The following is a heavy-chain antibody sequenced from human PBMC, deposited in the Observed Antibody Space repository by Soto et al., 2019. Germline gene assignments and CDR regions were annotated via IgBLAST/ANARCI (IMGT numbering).Heavy chain of an antibody. J-gene: IGHJ3*02. D-gene: IGHD3-16*01. CDR3: ARGPEGADAFDI. Sequence: ASVKVSCKASGYTFTSYAMHWVRQAPGQRLEWMGWINAGNGNTKYSQKFQGRVTITRDTSASTAYMELSSLRSEDTAVYYCARGPEGADAFDIWGQGTMVTVSS. CDR2: INAGNGNT. CDR1: GYTFTSYA. V-gene: IGHV1-3*01.